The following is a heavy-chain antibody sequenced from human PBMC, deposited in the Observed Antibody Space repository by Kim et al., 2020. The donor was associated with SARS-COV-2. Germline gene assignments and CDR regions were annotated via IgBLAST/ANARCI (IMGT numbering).Heavy chain of an antibody. CDR1: GFTFSTYS. Sequence: GGSLRLSCAASGFTFSTYSMNWVRQAPGKGLEWVSSISRSSTYMYYADSVKGRFTISRDNAKNSLYLQMSSLRAEDTAVYYCARGGKLYSDDSGYYGYWFDPWGQGTLVIVSS. D-gene: IGHD3-22*01. CDR3: ARGGKLYSDDSGYYGYWFDP. V-gene: IGHV3-21*01. CDR2: ISRSSTYM. J-gene: IGHJ5*02.